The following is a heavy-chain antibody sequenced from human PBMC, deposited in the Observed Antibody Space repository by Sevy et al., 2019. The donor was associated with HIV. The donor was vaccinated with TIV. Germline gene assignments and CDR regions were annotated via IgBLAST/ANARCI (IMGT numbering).Heavy chain of an antibody. V-gene: IGHV5-51*01. CDR2: MYPRDSDT. J-gene: IGHJ3*02. Sequence: GESLKISCKASGYSFTSYWIGWVRQMPGKGLEWMGMMYPRDSDTRYSPSFEGQVTISADKSISTAYLQWRRLKASDTAMYYCATAITAAGYAFDIWGQGTLVTVSS. CDR1: GYSFTSYW. CDR3: ATAITAAGYAFDI. D-gene: IGHD6-13*01.